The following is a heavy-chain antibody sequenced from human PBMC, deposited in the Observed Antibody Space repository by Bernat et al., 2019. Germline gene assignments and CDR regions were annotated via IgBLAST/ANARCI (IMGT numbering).Heavy chain of an antibody. J-gene: IGHJ4*02. CDR3: AKELAGISGNVDY. D-gene: IGHD4-23*01. CDR2: ISGSGAST. Sequence: EVQVVESGGGLVQAGGSLRLSCAASGFTFSNYAMSWVRQAPGKGLEWVSTISGSGASTYYADSVKGRFTISRDNSKNTLSLQMNSLRAEDTAVYYCAKELAGISGNVDYWGQGTLVTVSS. CDR1: GFTFSNYA. V-gene: IGHV3-23*04.